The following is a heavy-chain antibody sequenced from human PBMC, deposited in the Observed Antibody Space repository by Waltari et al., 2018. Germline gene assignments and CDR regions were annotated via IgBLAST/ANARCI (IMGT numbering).Heavy chain of an antibody. Sequence: QVQLVQSGAEVKKPGASVKVSCKASGYTFTNYDINWVRQATGQGLEWMGWMHPNNGNTGQAQKLQGRVTRSRNTSISTAYMELSSLGSEDTAIYYCTRVGGGSDHWGQGTLVTVSS. CDR3: TRVGGGSDH. CDR2: MHPNNGNT. J-gene: IGHJ4*02. D-gene: IGHD1-26*01. CDR1: GYTFTNYD. V-gene: IGHV1-8*01.